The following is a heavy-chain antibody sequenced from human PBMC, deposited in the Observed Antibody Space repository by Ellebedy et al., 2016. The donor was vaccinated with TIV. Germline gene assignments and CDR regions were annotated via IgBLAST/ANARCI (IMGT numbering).Heavy chain of an antibody. V-gene: IGHV3-13*04. D-gene: IGHD5-24*01. Sequence: GESLKISCVVSGFHLSNYDMHWVRQAAGQGLEWVSTVGTDGDSYYADSVEGRFIISREDAKNSVYLQMDNLKTGDTATYYCARSAALGTPDNGLNVWGQGTQVTVSS. CDR3: ARSAALGTPDNGLNV. J-gene: IGHJ6*02. CDR1: GFHLSNYD. CDR2: VGTDGDS.